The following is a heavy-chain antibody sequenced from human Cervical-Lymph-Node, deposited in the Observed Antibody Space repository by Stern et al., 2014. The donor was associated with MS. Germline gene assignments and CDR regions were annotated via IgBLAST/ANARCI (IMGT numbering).Heavy chain of an antibody. CDR1: GFTVSRNY. CDR2: IYSGGST. D-gene: IGHD4-17*01. J-gene: IGHJ3*02. V-gene: IGHV3-53*01. Sequence: EVHLVESGGGLIQPGGSLRLSCAASGFTVSRNYINWVRQAPGKGLEWVSVIYSGGSTYYADSVKGRFTISRDNSKNTLYLQINGLRAEDTAVYYCATAVSTVTSVALDIWGQGTVVTVSS. CDR3: ATAVSTVTSVALDI.